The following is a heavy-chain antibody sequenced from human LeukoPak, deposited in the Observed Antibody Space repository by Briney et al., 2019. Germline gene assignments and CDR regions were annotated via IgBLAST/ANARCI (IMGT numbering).Heavy chain of an antibody. V-gene: IGHV3-30*02. CDR3: AKARSQYGSGTYDAFDI. Sequence: PGGSLSFSFAASGSTFSSYGIHWVRQPPAKGLGGGAFIGYDGSNVYYADSVKGRFTISRDNSKNTLYLQMNSLRAEDTAVYYCAKARSQYGSGTYDAFDIWGRGTMVTVSS. D-gene: IGHD3-10*01. J-gene: IGHJ3*02. CDR2: IGYDGSNV. CDR1: GSTFSSYG.